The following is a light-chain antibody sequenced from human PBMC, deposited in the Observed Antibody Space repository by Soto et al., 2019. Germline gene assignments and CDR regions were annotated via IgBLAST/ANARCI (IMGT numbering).Light chain of an antibody. Sequence: DIQMTQSPSTLSASAGDRVTITCRASQSISTWLAWYQQKPGKAPKLLIYGASSLESGVPSRFSGSGSGTEFTLTISSLQPDDFATYYCQQYNSYWTFGQGTKVDIK. CDR2: GAS. CDR1: QSISTW. V-gene: IGKV1-5*01. J-gene: IGKJ1*01. CDR3: QQYNSYWT.